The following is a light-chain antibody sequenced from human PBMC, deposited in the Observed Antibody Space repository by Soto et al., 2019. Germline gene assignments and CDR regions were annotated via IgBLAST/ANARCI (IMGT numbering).Light chain of an antibody. CDR2: EVS. CDR3: CSDTSSSTRI. CDR1: SSDVGGFNY. V-gene: IGLV2-14*01. Sequence: QSALTQPASVSGSPGQSITVSCTGTSSDVGGFNYVSWYQQRPGKAPKLMIYEVSNRPSGVPRRFSGSKSGKTASLTIAGLQAEDEADYYCCSDTSSSTRIFGTGTKVTVL. J-gene: IGLJ1*01.